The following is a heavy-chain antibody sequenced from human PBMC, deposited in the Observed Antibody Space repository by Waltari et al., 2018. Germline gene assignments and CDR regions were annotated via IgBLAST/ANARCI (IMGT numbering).Heavy chain of an antibody. V-gene: IGHV4-4*02. CDR2: VYHSGKT. CDR1: GDSTSGNYW. J-gene: IGHJ4*02. D-gene: IGHD2-2*01. CDR3: AGDRAIGLFFDY. Sequence: QVQLQESGQGLVKPSGTLSLTCAVPGDSTSGNYWWSWVRQSPEKGLEWIGQVYHSGKTHYNPSLQSRVTISVDKPKNQFSLNLNSVTAADTAVYYCAGDRAIGLFFDYWGRGTLVTVSS.